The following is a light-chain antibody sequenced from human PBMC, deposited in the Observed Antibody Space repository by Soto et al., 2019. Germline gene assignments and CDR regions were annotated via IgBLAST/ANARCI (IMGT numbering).Light chain of an antibody. Sequence: SLLTQPPSVSAAPGQKVPISCSGSSSNIGNNYVSWYQQLPGTAPKLLIYENNKRPSGIPDRFSGSKSGTSATLGITGLQTGDEADYYCGTWDSSLSAVFGTGTKVTVL. J-gene: IGLJ1*01. V-gene: IGLV1-51*02. CDR1: SSNIGNNY. CDR2: ENN. CDR3: GTWDSSLSAV.